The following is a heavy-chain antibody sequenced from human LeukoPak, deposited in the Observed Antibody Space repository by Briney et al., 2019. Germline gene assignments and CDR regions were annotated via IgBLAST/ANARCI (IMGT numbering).Heavy chain of an antibody. D-gene: IGHD4-17*01. CDR2: ITSKTDGGTK. J-gene: IGHJ4*02. CDR1: GFTFTNAW. CDR3: TTDPMPRDYGDYVEIFDY. Sequence: PGGSLRLSCAASGFTFTNAWMSWVRQAPGKGLEWVGRITSKTDGGTKDYAAPVKGRFTISRDDSKNTLYLQMNSLKTEDTAVYYCTTDPMPRDYGDYVEIFDYWGQGTLVTVSS. V-gene: IGHV3-15*01.